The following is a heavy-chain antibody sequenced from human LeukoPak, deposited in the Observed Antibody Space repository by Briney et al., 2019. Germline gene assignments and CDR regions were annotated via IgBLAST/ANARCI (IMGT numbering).Heavy chain of an antibody. D-gene: IGHD5-18*01. Sequence: SETLSLTCTVSGYSISSGNYWGWIRQPPGKGLEWIGSIYHSGSTYYNPSLKSRVTISVDTSKNQFSLKLSSVTAADTAVYYCARKVQLWLNDYWGQGTLVTVSS. CDR3: ARKVQLWLNDY. CDR1: GYSISSGNY. J-gene: IGHJ4*02. CDR2: IYHSGST. V-gene: IGHV4-38-2*02.